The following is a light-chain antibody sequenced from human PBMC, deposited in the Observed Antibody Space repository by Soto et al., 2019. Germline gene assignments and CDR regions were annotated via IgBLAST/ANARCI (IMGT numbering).Light chain of an antibody. V-gene: IGKV1-27*01. J-gene: IGKJ4*01. CDR3: QKYTNVPA. Sequence: DIQMTQSPSSLSASVGDRVTITCRVSQGISNYLAWYQQIPGQDPKLLISAASTLQSGVPSRFRGSGSGTDFTLTISSLQPEDVATCYCQKYTNVPAFGGGTKVEIK. CDR1: QGISNY. CDR2: AAS.